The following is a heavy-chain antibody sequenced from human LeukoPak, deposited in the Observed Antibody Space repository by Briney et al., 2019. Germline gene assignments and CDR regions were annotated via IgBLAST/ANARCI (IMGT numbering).Heavy chain of an antibody. D-gene: IGHD6-13*01. CDR1: GFTFSSYA. J-gene: IGHJ5*02. CDR2: ISGSGGST. Sequence: PGGSLRLSCAASGFTFSSYAMSWVRQAPGKGLEWVSAISGSGGSTYYADSVKGRFTISRDNSKNTLYLQMNSLRAEDTAVYYCAKAPPGIAAAGTGFRWFDPWGQGTLVTVSS. V-gene: IGHV3-23*01. CDR3: AKAPPGIAAAGTGFRWFDP.